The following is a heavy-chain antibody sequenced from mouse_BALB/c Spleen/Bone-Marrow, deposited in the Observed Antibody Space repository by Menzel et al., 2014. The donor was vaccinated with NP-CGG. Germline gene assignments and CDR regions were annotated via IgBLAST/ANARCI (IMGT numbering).Heavy chain of an antibody. J-gene: IGHJ4*01. CDR2: IYPGNGDT. CDR3: ATLYAMDY. V-gene: IGHV1-12*01. CDR1: GYTFTSYN. Sequence: QVQLQQSGAELVKPGASVKMSCKASGYTFTSYNMHWVKQTPGQGLEWIGAIYPGNGDTSYNQKFKGKATLTADKSSSTAYMQLGSLTSEDSAVYYCATLYAMDYWGQGTSVTVSS.